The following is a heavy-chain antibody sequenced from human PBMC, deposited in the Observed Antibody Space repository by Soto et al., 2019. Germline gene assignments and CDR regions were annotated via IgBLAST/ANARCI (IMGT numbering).Heavy chain of an antibody. CDR1: GASMTTGGFS. J-gene: IGHJ4*02. D-gene: IGHD2-15*01. Sequence: PSETLSLTCAVSGASMTTGGFSWTWVRQPPGGGLEWIGHVYHRASTQYNPSLKGRVSISVDTSRSLFSLRLTSLTAADTAVYFCTRGSEATLSLLYFDTWGQGTQVTVSS. CDR3: TRGSEATLSLLYFDT. V-gene: IGHV4-30-2*01. CDR2: VYHRAST.